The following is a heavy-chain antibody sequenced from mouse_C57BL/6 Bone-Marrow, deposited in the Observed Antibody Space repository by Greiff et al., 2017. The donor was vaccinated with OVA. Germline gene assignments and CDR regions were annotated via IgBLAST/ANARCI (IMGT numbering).Heavy chain of an antibody. V-gene: IGHV2-2*01. CDR1: GFSLTSYG. Sequence: VKLVESGPGLVQPSQSLSITCTVSGFSLTSYGVHWVRQSPGKGLEWLGVIWSGGSTDYNAAFISRLSISKDNSKSQVFFKMNSLQADDTAIYYCARNYGSRGDWYFDVWGTGTTVTVSS. D-gene: IGHD1-1*01. J-gene: IGHJ1*03. CDR2: IWSGGST. CDR3: ARNYGSRGDWYFDV.